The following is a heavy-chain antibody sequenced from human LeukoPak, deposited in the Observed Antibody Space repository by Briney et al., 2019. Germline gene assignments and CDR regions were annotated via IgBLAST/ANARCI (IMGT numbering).Heavy chain of an antibody. CDR3: VETPNYFYDSSGYLR. V-gene: IGHV4-39*07. Sequence: SETLSLTCTVSGAPINSQDYYWGWVRQPPGKGLEWIGSIHHSDGTYHNPSLKSRVTISVDTSKNQFSLKLISVTAADTAVYYCVETPNYFYDSSGYLRWGQGTLVTVSS. CDR2: IHHSDGT. D-gene: IGHD3-22*01. CDR1: GAPINSQDYY. J-gene: IGHJ1*01.